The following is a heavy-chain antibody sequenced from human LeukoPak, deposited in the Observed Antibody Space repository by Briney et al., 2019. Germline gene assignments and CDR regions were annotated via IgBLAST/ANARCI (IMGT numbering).Heavy chain of an antibody. CDR3: ARYSSSNWFDP. CDR1: GFTFSSYS. CDR2: ISSSSSYI. J-gene: IGHJ5*02. V-gene: IGHV3-21*01. Sequence: GGSLRLSCAASGFTFSSYSMNWVRQAPGKGLEWVSSISSSSSYIYYADSVKGRFTISRDNAKNSLYLRMNSLRAEDTAVYYCARYSSSNWFDPWGQGTLVTVSS. D-gene: IGHD6-6*01.